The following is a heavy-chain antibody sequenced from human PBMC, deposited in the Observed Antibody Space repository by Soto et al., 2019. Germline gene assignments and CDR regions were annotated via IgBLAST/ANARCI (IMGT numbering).Heavy chain of an antibody. CDR1: GFTFSSDA. CDR3: ARDVVGYCSGGRCFASFDY. V-gene: IGHV3-30-3*01. D-gene: IGHD2-15*01. CDR2: ISYDGDNK. J-gene: IGHJ4*02. Sequence: QVQLVESGGGVVQPGRSLRLSCTASGFTFSSDAMHWVRQAPGQGLEWVAHISYDGDNKHYADSVKGRFTISRDNTKNTLYLHMNSLRDGDTAVYYCARDVVGYCSGGRCFASFDYWGQGTLVTVSS.